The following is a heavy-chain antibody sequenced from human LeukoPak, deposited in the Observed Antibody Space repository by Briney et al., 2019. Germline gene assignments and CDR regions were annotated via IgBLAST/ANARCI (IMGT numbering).Heavy chain of an antibody. D-gene: IGHD2-2*01. CDR3: AGGRSTPHYYYGMDV. CDR2: INHSGST. V-gene: IGHV4-34*01. CDR1: GGSFSGYY. J-gene: IGHJ6*02. Sequence: SETLSLTRAVYGGSFSGYYWSWIRQPPGKGLEWIGEINHSGSTNYNPSLKSRVTISVDTSKNQFSLKLSSVTAADTAVYYCAGGRSTPHYYYGMDVWGQGTTVTVSS.